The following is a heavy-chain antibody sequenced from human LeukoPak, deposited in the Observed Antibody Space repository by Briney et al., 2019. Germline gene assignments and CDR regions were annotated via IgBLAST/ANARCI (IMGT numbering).Heavy chain of an antibody. CDR2: IYYSGST. J-gene: IGHJ4*02. CDR1: GGSISSYY. D-gene: IGHD6-13*01. CDR3: ATGRAAAGQYYFDY. Sequence: SETLSLTCTVSGGSISSYYWSWLRQPPGKGLEWIGYIYYSGSTNYNPSLKSRVTISVDTSKNQFSLKLNSVTAADTAVYYCATGRAAAGQYYFDYWGQGTLVTVSS. V-gene: IGHV4-59*08.